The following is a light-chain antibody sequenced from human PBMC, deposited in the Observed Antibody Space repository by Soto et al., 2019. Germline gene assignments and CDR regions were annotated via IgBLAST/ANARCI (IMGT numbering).Light chain of an antibody. V-gene: IGKV3D-15*01. J-gene: IGKJ5*01. CDR1: QTIDSN. CDR2: DAS. Sequence: IIMTQSPGTLSVFSVGSAPLSCRASQTIDSNLVWDQQKPGQAPRLLIHDASTRATGIQARVSGSGSGTESILTIRSVESEDFAIYYCQQHNDWPTFGQGTRLEI. CDR3: QQHNDWPT.